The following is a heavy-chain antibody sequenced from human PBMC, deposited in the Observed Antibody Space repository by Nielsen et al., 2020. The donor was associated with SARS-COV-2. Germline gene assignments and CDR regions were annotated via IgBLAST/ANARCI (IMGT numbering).Heavy chain of an antibody. V-gene: IGHV3-11*06. CDR3: AREGGFTAPIDY. CDR1: GFTFSDYY. CDR2: ISSSSSYT. J-gene: IGHJ4*02. Sequence: GESLKISCAASGFTFSDYYMSWIRQAPGKGLEWVSYISSSSSYTNYADSVKGRFTISRDNAKNSLYLQMNSLRAEDTAVYYCAREGGFTAPIDYWGQGTLVTVSS. D-gene: IGHD5-12*01.